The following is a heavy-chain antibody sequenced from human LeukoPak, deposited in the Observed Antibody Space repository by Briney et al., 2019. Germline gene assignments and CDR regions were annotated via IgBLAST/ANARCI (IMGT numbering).Heavy chain of an antibody. J-gene: IGHJ5*02. Sequence: GGSLRLSCAACGFTFSTSAMTWVRQAPGKGLEWVSGIISTGTTYYADSVRGRFTISRDNSKNTLYLLMTSLRVEDTAVYYCATAKYDYGDPVGWFDPWGPGTLVTVSS. CDR1: GFTFSTSA. CDR2: IISTGTT. V-gene: IGHV3-23*01. D-gene: IGHD4-17*01. CDR3: ATAKYDYGDPVGWFDP.